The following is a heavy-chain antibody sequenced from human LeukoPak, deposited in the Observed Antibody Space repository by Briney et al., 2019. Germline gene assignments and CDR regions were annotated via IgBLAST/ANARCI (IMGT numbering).Heavy chain of an antibody. D-gene: IGHD3-16*02. Sequence: PSETLSLTCAVYGGSFSGYYWSWIRQPPGKGLEWIGEINHSGSTNYNPSLKSRVTISVDTSKNQFPLKLSSVTAADTAVYYCARGFPPYDYVWGSYRLYYFDYWGQGPWSPSPQ. J-gene: IGHJ4*02. CDR2: INHSGST. CDR3: ARGFPPYDYVWGSYRLYYFDY. CDR1: GGSFSGYY. V-gene: IGHV4-34*01.